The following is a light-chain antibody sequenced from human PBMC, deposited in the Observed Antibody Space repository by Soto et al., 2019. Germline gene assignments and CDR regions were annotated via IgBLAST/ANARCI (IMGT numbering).Light chain of an antibody. Sequence: DLPMTQSPSFVSASVGDRVTITCRASQGISSWLAWYQHKPGRAPKRLIHAASSLESGVPSRFSGSGSGTDFALTISSLQPEDVATYYCQQTTSFPLTCGGGTKVEIK. J-gene: IGKJ4*01. V-gene: IGKV1-12*01. CDR1: QGISSW. CDR2: AAS. CDR3: QQTTSFPLT.